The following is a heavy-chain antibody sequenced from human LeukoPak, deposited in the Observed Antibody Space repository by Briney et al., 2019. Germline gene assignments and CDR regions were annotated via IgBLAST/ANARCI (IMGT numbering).Heavy chain of an antibody. Sequence: GASVKVSCKASGYTFTSYAMNWVRQAPGQGLEWMGWINTNTGNPTYAQGFTGRFVFSLDTSVSTAYLQISSLKAEDTAVYYRARGESRITIFGVVIPAPHYYYYMDVWGKGTTVTVSS. V-gene: IGHV7-4-1*02. J-gene: IGHJ6*03. D-gene: IGHD3-3*01. CDR3: ARGESRITIFGVVIPAPHYYYYMDV. CDR2: INTNTGNP. CDR1: GYTFTSYA.